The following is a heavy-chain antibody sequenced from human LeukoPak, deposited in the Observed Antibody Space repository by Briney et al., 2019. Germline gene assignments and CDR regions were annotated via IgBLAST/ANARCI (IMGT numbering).Heavy chain of an antibody. J-gene: IGHJ4*02. D-gene: IGHD3-9*01. CDR2: INPNSGGT. Sequence: ASVKVSCKASGYTFTGYYMHWVRQAPGQGLEWMGWINPNSGGTNYAQKFQGRVTMTRDTSISTAYMELSRLRSDDTAVYYCARAGPIMRYFYWFFDYWGQGTLGTVSA. CDR3: ARAGPIMRYFYWFFDY. V-gene: IGHV1-2*02. CDR1: GYTFTGYY.